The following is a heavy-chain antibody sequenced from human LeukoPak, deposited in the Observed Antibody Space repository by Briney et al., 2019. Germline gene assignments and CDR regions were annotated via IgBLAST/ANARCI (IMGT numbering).Heavy chain of an antibody. Sequence: ASVKVSCKASGYTFTSYDMNWARQATGQGLEWMGWMNPNSGNTGYAQKFQGRVTMTTNTSISTAYMELSSLRSEDTAVYYCARAHRRITMVRGVFYYFDYWGQGTLVTVSS. D-gene: IGHD3-10*01. J-gene: IGHJ4*02. V-gene: IGHV1-8*01. CDR3: ARAHRRITMVRGVFYYFDY. CDR2: MNPNSGNT. CDR1: GYTFTSYD.